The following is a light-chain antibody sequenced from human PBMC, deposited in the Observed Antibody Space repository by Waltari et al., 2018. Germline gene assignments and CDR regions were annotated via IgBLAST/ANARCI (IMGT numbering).Light chain of an antibody. J-gene: IGKJ4*01. CDR2: GAS. CDR3: LQYNSRPLT. CDR1: QDITTD. Sequence: DIQVTQSPSSLSASAGDTVTITCRTSQDITTDLSWYQQKPGKPPKRLIYGASNLGSGVPLRFSGSGSGTDFTLTVSSLLPEDFATYYCLQYNSRPLTFGGGTKVEIK. V-gene: IGKV1-17*01.